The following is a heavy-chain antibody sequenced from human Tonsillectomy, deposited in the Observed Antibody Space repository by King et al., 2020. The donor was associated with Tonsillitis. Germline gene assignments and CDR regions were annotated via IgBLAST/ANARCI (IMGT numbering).Heavy chain of an antibody. CDR2: ISNSGGDT. CDR1: GFTFSSFA. CDR3: AKVLYSDSIPYLPFDY. Sequence: VQLVESGGGLVQPGGSLRLSCEASGFTFSSFAMNWVRQAPGKGLEWVSAISNSGGDTYYADSVKGRFTISRENSKTTLYLQMNSLRAEDTAIYYCAKVLYSDSIPYLPFDYWGQGALVTVSS. D-gene: IGHD2-15*01. J-gene: IGHJ4*02. V-gene: IGHV3-23*04.